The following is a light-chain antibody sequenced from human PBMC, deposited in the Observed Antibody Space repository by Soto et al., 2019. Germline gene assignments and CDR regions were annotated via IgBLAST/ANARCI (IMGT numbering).Light chain of an antibody. CDR1: SSDVGGYNF. J-gene: IGLJ2*01. CDR3: CSYAGSSTLV. V-gene: IGLV2-23*02. Sequence: QSVLTQPASVSGSPGQSITISCTGTSSDVGGYNFGSWYQQHPGKAPKLMIYEVSKRPSGVSNRFSGSKSGNTASLTISGLQAEDEADYYCCSYAGSSTLVFGGGTKLTVL. CDR2: EVS.